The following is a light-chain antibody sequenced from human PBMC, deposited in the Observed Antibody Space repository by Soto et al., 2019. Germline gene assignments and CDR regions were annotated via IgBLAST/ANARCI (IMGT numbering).Light chain of an antibody. CDR1: SSDVGGYDY. V-gene: IGLV2-8*01. CDR2: EVS. Sequence: QSALTQPPSASGSPGQSVTISCTGTSSDVGGYDYVSWYQQHPGKAPKFMIYEVSKRPSGVPDRFSGSKSGNTASLTVSGLRAEDEADYYCSSYAGSNTWVFGGGTKLTVL. J-gene: IGLJ3*02. CDR3: SSYAGSNTWV.